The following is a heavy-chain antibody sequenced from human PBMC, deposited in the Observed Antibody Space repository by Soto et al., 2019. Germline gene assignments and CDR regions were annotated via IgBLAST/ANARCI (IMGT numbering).Heavy chain of an antibody. CDR3: ARGRLTMTAVVTEAFDI. J-gene: IGHJ3*02. CDR1: GYTFTSYY. Sequence: ASVNVSCKSSGYTFTSYYVHWGRQAPGQGLECMAIINPSGGSTSYAQKFQDRVTTTRDTSTSTVYMELSSLRSEDTAVYYCARGRLTMTAVVTEAFDIWGQGTMVTVSS. CDR2: INPSGGST. V-gene: IGHV1-46*01. D-gene: IGHD3-22*01.